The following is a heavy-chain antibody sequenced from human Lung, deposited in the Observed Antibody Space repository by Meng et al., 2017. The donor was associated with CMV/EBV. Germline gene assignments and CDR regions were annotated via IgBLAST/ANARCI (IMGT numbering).Heavy chain of an antibody. J-gene: IGHJ4*02. CDR1: GFIFNSYA. V-gene: IGHV3-30*04. Sequence: GESLKISCAASGFIFNSYAMHWVRQAPGKGLECVAIISYDGSNKYYVDSVKGRFIISRDKSKNTLYLQMNSLRAEDTAVYYCARDRNQLLLGGVFDYWGQGTLVTVSS. D-gene: IGHD2-2*01. CDR2: ISYDGSNK. CDR3: ARDRNQLLLGGVFDY.